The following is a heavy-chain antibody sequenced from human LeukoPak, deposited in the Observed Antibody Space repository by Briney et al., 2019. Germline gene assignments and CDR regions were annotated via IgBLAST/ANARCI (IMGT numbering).Heavy chain of an antibody. J-gene: IGHJ4*02. CDR3: ASIGSSSWYLDY. D-gene: IGHD6-13*01. CDR2: IYYSGST. CDR1: GGSISSYY. V-gene: IGHV4-59*08. Sequence: SETLSLTCTVSGGSISSYYWSWIRQPPGKGLEWIGYIYYSGSTNYNPSLKSRVTISVDTSKNQFSLKLSSVTAADTAVYYCASIGSSSWYLDYWGQGTLVTVSS.